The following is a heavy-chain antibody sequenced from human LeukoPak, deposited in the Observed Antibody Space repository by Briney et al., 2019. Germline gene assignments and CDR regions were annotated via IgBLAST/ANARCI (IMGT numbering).Heavy chain of an antibody. Sequence: GGSLRLSCAASGFTFSSYGMHWVRQAPGKGLEWVAVISYDGSNKYYADSVKGRFTISRDNSKNTLYLQMNSLRAEDTAVYYCAKDLFSGEGGPCWFDPWGQGTLVTVSS. CDR3: AKDLFSGEGGPCWFDP. D-gene: IGHD3-10*01. CDR2: ISYDGSNK. J-gene: IGHJ5*02. CDR1: GFTFSSYG. V-gene: IGHV3-30*18.